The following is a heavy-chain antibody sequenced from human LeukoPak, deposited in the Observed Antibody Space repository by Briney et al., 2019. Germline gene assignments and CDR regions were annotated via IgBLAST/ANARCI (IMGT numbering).Heavy chain of an antibody. V-gene: IGHV1-2*02. CDR1: GYTFTGYY. J-gene: IGHJ4*02. Sequence: ASVKVSCKASGYTFTGYYMHWVRQAPGQGLEWMGWINPNSGGTNYAQKFQGRDTMTRDTSISTAYMELSRLRSDDTAVYYCARGGPVVLLWFGDFDYWGQGTLVTVSS. D-gene: IGHD3-10*01. CDR3: ARGGPVVLLWFGDFDY. CDR2: INPNSGGT.